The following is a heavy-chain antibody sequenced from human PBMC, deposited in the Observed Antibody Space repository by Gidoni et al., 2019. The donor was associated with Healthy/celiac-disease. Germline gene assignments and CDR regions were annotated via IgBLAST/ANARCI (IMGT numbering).Heavy chain of an antibody. V-gene: IGHV3-9*01. D-gene: IGHD1-26*01. CDR2: ISWNSGSI. CDR1: GFTFDDYA. J-gene: IGHJ4*02. CDR3: AKDEVGAMAY. Sequence: EVQLVEAGGGVVQPGRSLRISCAASGFTFDDYAMHWVRQAPGKGLEWVSGISWNSGSIGYADSVKGRFTISRDNAKNSLYLQMNSLRAEDTALYYCAKDEVGAMAYWGQGTLVTVSS.